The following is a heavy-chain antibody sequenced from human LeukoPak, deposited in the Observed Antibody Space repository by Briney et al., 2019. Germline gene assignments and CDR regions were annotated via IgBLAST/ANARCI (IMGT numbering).Heavy chain of an antibody. CDR2: IYTSGST. CDR3: ARTYYDILTGYYSWFDP. CDR1: GGSISSYY. D-gene: IGHD3-9*01. Sequence: PSETLSLTCTVSGGSISSYYWSWIRQPAGKGLEWIGRIYTSGSTNYNPSLKSRVTISVDTSKNQFSLKLSSVTAADTAVYYCARTYYDILTGYYSWFDPWGQGTLVTVSS. J-gene: IGHJ5*02. V-gene: IGHV4-4*07.